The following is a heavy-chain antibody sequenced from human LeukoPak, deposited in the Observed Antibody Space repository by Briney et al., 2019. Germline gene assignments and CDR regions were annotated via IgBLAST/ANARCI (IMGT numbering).Heavy chain of an antibody. D-gene: IGHD6-19*01. Sequence: KSSETLSLTCAVYGGSFSGYYWSWIRQPPGKGLEWIGEINHSGSTNYNPSLKSRVTISVDTSKNQFSLKLSSVTAADTAVYYCARKVQQWLVLRFVLDPWGQGTLVTVSS. CDR2: INHSGST. J-gene: IGHJ5*02. V-gene: IGHV4-34*01. CDR3: ARKVQQWLVLRFVLDP. CDR1: GGSFSGYY.